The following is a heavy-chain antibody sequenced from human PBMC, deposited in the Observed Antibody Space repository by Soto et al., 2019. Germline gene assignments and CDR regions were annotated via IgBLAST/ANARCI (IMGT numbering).Heavy chain of an antibody. CDR3: AKNIVRGHWYFDL. Sequence: QVQLVESGGGVVQPGKSLRLSCAASGIAFSGCGMFWVRQTPSKGLEWVAAISSDGSQKYYADSVKGRFTISRDNSKNPLYVPKNRLTTEDTAVYYCAKNIVRGHWYFDLWGRGTLVTVSS. V-gene: IGHV3-30*18. CDR1: GIAFSGCG. CDR2: ISSDGSQK. J-gene: IGHJ2*01. D-gene: IGHD3-10*01.